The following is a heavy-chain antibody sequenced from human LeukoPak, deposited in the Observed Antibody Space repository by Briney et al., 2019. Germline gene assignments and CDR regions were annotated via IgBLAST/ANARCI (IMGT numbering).Heavy chain of an antibody. CDR3: AKDGYSHPGDWFDP. D-gene: IGHD5-18*01. Sequence: GGSLRLPCAASGFTFSSYAMSWVRQAPGKGLEWVSAISGSGGSTYYADSVKGRSTISRDNSKNTLYLQMNSLRAEDTAVYYCAKDGYSHPGDWFDPWGQGTLVTVSS. CDR2: ISGSGGST. V-gene: IGHV3-23*01. CDR1: GFTFSSYA. J-gene: IGHJ5*02.